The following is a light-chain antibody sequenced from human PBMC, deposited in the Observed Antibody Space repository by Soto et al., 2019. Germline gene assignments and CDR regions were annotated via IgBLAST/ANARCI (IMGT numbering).Light chain of an antibody. J-gene: IGLJ2*01. CDR1: SSSIGGNT. CDR3: ASYAGTYTV. Sequence: QSVLTQPPSTSGTPGQRVTISCSGSSSSIGGNTVNWYQQLPGTAPKLLIYGNNQRPSGVPDRFSGSKSGNTASLTVSGLQTEDEADYYCASYAGTYTVFGGGTKLTVL. V-gene: IGLV1-44*01. CDR2: GNN.